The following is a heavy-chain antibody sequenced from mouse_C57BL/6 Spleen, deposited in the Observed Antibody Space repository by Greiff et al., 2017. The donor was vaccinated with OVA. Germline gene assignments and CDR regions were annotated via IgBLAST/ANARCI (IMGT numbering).Heavy chain of an antibody. V-gene: IGHV5-4*03. J-gene: IGHJ3*01. Sequence: EVKLVESGGGLVKPGGSLKLSCAASGFTFSSYAMSWVRQTPGKRLEWVATISDGGGYTYYPDNVKGRVTITRDNAKNNLYMQMSHLKSEDTAMYYCARSYDYDGFAYWGQGTLVTVSA. D-gene: IGHD2-4*01. CDR2: ISDGGGYT. CDR1: GFTFSSYA. CDR3: ARSYDYDGFAY.